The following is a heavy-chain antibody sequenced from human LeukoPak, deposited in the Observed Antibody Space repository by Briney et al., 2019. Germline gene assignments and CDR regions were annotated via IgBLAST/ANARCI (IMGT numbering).Heavy chain of an antibody. CDR2: IYHSGST. CDR1: GYSISSGYY. Sequence: PSETLSLTCTVSGYSISSGYYWGWIRQPPGQGLEWIGSIYHSGSTYYNPSLKSRVTISVDTSKNQFSLKLSSVTAADTAVYYCARLANWGRRGYSGYDTTSHPRFDYWGQGTLVTVSS. D-gene: IGHD5-12*01. CDR3: ARLANWGRRGYSGYDTTSHPRFDY. V-gene: IGHV4-38-2*02. J-gene: IGHJ4*02.